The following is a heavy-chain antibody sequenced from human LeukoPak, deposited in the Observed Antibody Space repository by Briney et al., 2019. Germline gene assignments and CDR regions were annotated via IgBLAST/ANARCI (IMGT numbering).Heavy chain of an antibody. CDR3: ARARLGELSLYLFDY. V-gene: IGHV1-46*01. Sequence: ASVKVSCKASGYTFTSYYMHWVRQAPGQGLEWMGIINPSGGSTSYAQKFQGRVTMTRDTSTSTVYMELSSLRSEDTAVYYCARARLGELSLYLFDYWGQGTLVTVSS. J-gene: IGHJ4*02. CDR2: INPSGGST. D-gene: IGHD3-16*02. CDR1: GYTFTSYY.